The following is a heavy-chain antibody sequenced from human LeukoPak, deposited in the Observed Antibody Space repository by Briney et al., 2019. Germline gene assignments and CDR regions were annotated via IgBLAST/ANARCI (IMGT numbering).Heavy chain of an antibody. D-gene: IGHD4-11*01. Sequence: PSETLSLTCSVSGACIRSYYWSWIRQPAGKGLEWVGLIYTSGKTNYNPSLKSRVTMSVDTSKNQFSLKLSSVTAADTAVYYCARGGAVTTKDYYYYYYMDVWGKGTTVTVSS. V-gene: IGHV4-4*07. CDR1: GACIRSYY. CDR3: ARGGAVTTKDYYYYYYMDV. J-gene: IGHJ6*03. CDR2: IYTSGKT.